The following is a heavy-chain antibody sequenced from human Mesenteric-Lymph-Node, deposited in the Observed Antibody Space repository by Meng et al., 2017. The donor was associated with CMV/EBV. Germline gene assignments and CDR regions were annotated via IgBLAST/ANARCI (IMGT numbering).Heavy chain of an antibody. D-gene: IGHD1-26*01. CDR3: ATWAGGGHLDH. Sequence: GESLKISCAASGFTFSYFGMHWVRQAPGKGLDWVAFMTLDGKTENYADSVKGRFNISRDNSKNMLYLHMNSLRTEDTAVYYCATWAGGGHLDHWGQGPLVTVSS. J-gene: IGHJ4*02. V-gene: IGHV3-30*02. CDR1: GFTFSYFG. CDR2: MTLDGKTE.